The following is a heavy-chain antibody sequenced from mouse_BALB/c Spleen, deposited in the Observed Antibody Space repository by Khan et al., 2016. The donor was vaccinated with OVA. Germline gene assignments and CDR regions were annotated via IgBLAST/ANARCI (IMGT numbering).Heavy chain of an antibody. CDR1: GYTFTYYV. CDR2: IYPGSDNA. D-gene: IGHD2-12*01. Sequence: VQLQESGPELVKPGASVKMSCKASGYTFTYYVITWVKQRTGQGLEWIGEIYPGSDNANYNERFKGKATLTADKSSNTTHMQLSSLTSEVSAVYFCARGDSYDGYFDYWGQGTTLTVSA. J-gene: IGHJ2*01. CDR3: ARGDSYDGYFDY. V-gene: IGHV1-81*01.